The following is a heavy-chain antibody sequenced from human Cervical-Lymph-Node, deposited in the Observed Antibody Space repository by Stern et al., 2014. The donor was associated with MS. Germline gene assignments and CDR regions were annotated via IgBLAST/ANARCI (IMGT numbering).Heavy chain of an antibody. CDR1: GFIFSDFH. J-gene: IGHJ4*02. CDR2: ITPNSGCT. D-gene: IGHD6-19*01. V-gene: IGHV1-2*06. Sequence: QVQLVQSGAEVKKPGASVKVSCKASGFIFSDFHMHWVRQAPGQGLEGMGRITPNSGCTNYAQKFQGRVTMTRDTSISTAYLELSRLTSDDTAVYYCARSMQQWLADFDFWGQGTLVTVSS. CDR3: ARSMQQWLADFDF.